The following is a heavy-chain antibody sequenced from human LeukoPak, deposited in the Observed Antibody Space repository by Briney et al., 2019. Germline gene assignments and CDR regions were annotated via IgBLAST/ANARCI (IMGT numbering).Heavy chain of an antibody. J-gene: IGHJ3*02. V-gene: IGHV1-8*03. CDR1: GYSFTSFH. D-gene: IGHD3/OR15-3a*01. Sequence: GASVKVSCKADGYSFTSFHINWVRQAPGQGPEWMGWMNPDTGSTGFAQKFQGRLTISQSSSIDTVYMEPNSLTSEDTAVYYCARRGLVAGIYDLVYGFDIWGQGTMVTVSS. CDR3: ARRGLVAGIYDLVYGFDI. CDR2: MNPDTGST.